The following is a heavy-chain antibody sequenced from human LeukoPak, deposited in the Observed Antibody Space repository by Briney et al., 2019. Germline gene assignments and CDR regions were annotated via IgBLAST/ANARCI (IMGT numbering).Heavy chain of an antibody. J-gene: IGHJ4*02. Sequence: ASVKVSCKASGGTFSSYAISWVRQAPGQGLEWTGGIIPIFGTANYAQKFQGRVTITADKSTSTAYMELSSLRSEDTAVYYCAVEDSSGYLFDYWGQGTLVTVSS. V-gene: IGHV1-69*06. CDR1: GGTFSSYA. D-gene: IGHD3-22*01. CDR3: AVEDSSGYLFDY. CDR2: IIPIFGTA.